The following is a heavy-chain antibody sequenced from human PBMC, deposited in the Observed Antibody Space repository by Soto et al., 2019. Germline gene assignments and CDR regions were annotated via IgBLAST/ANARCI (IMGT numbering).Heavy chain of an antibody. CDR2: ISSSSSYI. CDR3: ARDPDIVLMVYAYAPFFDY. J-gene: IGHJ4*02. V-gene: IGHV3-21*01. Sequence: LRLSCAASGFTFSSYSMNWVRQARGKGLEWVSSISSSSSYIYYADSVKGRFTISRDNAKNSLYLQMNSLRDEDTAVYYCARDPDIVLMVYAYAPFFDYWGQGTLVTVSS. CDR1: GFTFSSYS. D-gene: IGHD2-8*01.